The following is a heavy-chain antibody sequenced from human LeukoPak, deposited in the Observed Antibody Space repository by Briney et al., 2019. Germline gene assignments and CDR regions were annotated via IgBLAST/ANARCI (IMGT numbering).Heavy chain of an antibody. D-gene: IGHD6-13*01. V-gene: IGHV3-13*01. CDR2: IGTAGDT. CDR1: GFTFSSYD. Sequence: PGGSLRLSCAASGFTFSSYDMHWVRQATGKGLEWVSAIGTAGDTYYPGSVKGRFTISRENAKNSLYLQMNSLRAGDTAVYYCARGIAAAGRVDAFDIWGQGTMVTVSS. CDR3: ARGIAAAGRVDAFDI. J-gene: IGHJ3*02.